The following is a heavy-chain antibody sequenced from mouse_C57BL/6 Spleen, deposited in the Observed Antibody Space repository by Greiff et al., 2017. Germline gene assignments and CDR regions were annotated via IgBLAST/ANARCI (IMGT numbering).Heavy chain of an antibody. CDR3: TRAGYSNYEDYFDY. V-gene: IGHV1-15*01. CDR1: GYTFTDYE. CDR2: IDPETGGT. Sequence: VKVVESGAELVRPGASVTLSCKASGYTFTDYEMHWVKQTPVHSLEWIGAIDPETGGTAYNQKFKGKAILTADKSSSTAYMELRSLTSEDSAVYYCTRAGYSNYEDYFDYWGQGTTLTVSS. J-gene: IGHJ2*01. D-gene: IGHD2-5*01.